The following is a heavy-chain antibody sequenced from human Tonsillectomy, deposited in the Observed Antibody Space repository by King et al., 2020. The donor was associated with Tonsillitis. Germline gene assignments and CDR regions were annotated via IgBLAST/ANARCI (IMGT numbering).Heavy chain of an antibody. CDR3: ARGGSYYGSGSYGGWFDP. V-gene: IGHV1-69*12. D-gene: IGHD3-10*01. J-gene: IGHJ5*02. Sequence: QLVQSGAEVKKPGSSVKVSCKASGGTFSSYAISWVRQAPGQGLEWMGGIIPIFGTANYAQRFQGRVTITADDSTSTAYMELSSLRSEDTAVYYCARGGSYYGSGSYGGWFDPWGQGTLVTVSS. CDR1: GGTFSSYA. CDR2: IIPIFGTA.